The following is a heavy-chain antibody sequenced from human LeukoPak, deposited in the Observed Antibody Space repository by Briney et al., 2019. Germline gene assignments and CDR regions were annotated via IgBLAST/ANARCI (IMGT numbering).Heavy chain of an antibody. V-gene: IGHV4-59*01. J-gene: IGHJ5*02. CDR1: GGSISSYY. CDR2: IYYSGST. Sequence: PSETLSLTCTVSGGSISSYYWSWIRQPPGKGLEWIGYIYYSGSTNYNPSLKSRVTISVDTSKNQFSLKLSSVTAADTAVYYCARDIGIRGPNWFDPWGQGTLVTVSS. CDR3: ARDIGIRGPNWFDP. D-gene: IGHD3-3*02.